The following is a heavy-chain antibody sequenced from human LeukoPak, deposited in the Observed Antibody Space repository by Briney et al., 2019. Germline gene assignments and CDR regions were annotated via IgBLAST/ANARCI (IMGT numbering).Heavy chain of an antibody. D-gene: IGHD5-12*01. CDR1: GGSVSSGSYY. CDR2: IYYSGST. Sequence: SETLSHTCTVSGGSVSSGSYYWSWIRQPPGKGLEWIGYIYYSGSTNYNPSLKSRVTISVDTSKNQFSLKLSSVTAADTAVYYCARVGSGYDYCDYWGQGTLVTVSS. J-gene: IGHJ4*02. V-gene: IGHV4-61*01. CDR3: ARVGSGYDYCDY.